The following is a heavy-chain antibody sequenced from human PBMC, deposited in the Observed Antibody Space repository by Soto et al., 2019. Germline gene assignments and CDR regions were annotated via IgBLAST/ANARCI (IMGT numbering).Heavy chain of an antibody. CDR1: GFSFSISA. J-gene: IGHJ4*02. V-gene: IGHV3-21*02. D-gene: IGHD2-15*01. CDR2: INSGSTSV. CDR3: ARGGGCLNY. Sequence: DVQLVESGGGLVKPGGSLRLSCEVSGFSFSISAMNWVRQAPGKGLEWVSSINSGSTSVRYADSVKGRFTISRDNANISLSLHMTSLRVENTAVYYCARGGGCLNYWGQGTLVTGSS.